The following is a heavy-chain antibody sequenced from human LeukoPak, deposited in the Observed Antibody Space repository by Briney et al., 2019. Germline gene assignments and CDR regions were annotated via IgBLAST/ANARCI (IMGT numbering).Heavy chain of an antibody. CDR2: INHSGST. V-gene: IGHV4-34*01. CDR1: GGSFSGYY. CDR3: ARTVYSSSSDAFDI. D-gene: IGHD6-6*01. J-gene: IGHJ3*02. Sequence: PPETLSLTCAVYGGSFSGYYWSWIRQPPGKGLEWIGEINHSGSTNYNPSLKSRVTISVDTSKNQFSLKLSSVTAADTAVYYCARTVYSSSSDAFDIWGQGTMVTVSS.